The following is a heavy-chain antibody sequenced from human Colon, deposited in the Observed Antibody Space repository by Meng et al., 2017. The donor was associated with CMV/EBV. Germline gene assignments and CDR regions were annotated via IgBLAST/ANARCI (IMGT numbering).Heavy chain of an antibody. CDR2: ISAYDGRG. J-gene: IGHJ4*01. D-gene: IGHD6-19*01. Sequence: GFNWVRQAPGQVLEYLGDISAYDGRGDRGQKFHDGNTMDTDASARTVSMALRALTSDYTAVYYCARSQPNGGWPWTYHDYWGQGTLVTVSS. CDR3: ARSQPNGGWPWTYHDY. V-gene: IGHV1-18*01. CDR1: G.